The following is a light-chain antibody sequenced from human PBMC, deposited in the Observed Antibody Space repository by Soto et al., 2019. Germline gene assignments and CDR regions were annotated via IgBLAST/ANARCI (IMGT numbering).Light chain of an antibody. V-gene: IGKV1-39*01. Sequence: DIQMTQSPSSLSASVGDRVTITCRASQSISSYLNWYQQKPGKVPKLLILAASSFQGVVPSRFSCRGVGTYFTIHVNNLQPKDFATYYFQPSFSAPWPFGQGTKVENK. CDR2: AAS. J-gene: IGKJ1*01. CDR1: QSISSY. CDR3: QPSFSAPWP.